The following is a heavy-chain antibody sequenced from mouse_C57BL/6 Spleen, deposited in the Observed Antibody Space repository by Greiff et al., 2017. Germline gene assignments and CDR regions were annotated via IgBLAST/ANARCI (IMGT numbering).Heavy chain of an antibody. Sequence: VQLQQSGAELVRPGASVKLSCTASGFNIKDDYMHWVKQRPEQGLEWIGWIDPENGDTEYASKFQGKATITADTSSNTAYLQLSSLTSEDTAVYYCTTTGTLDYWCQGTTLTVSS. V-gene: IGHV14-4*01. J-gene: IGHJ2*01. CDR3: TTTGTLDY. D-gene: IGHD4-1*01. CDR2: IDPENGDT. CDR1: GFNIKDDY.